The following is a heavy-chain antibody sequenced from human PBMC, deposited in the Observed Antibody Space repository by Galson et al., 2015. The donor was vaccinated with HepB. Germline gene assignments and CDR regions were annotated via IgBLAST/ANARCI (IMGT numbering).Heavy chain of an antibody. CDR2: VWSDGPNGTNH. CDR1: GFTISDYG. Sequence: SLRLSCAASGFTISDYGMHWVRQGPGKGLEWVAVVWSDGPNGTNHHYRESVRGRFSISRDNLKNTLYLYMKSLRVEDTALYYCAIGGWGAVEATADDGMDIWGRGTTVTVCS. D-gene: IGHD3-16*01. V-gene: IGHV3-33*03. CDR3: AIGGWGAVEATADDGMDI. J-gene: IGHJ6*02.